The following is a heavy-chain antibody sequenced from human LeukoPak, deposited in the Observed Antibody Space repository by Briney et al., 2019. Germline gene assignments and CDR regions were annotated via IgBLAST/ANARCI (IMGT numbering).Heavy chain of an antibody. CDR3: ARGVHYDFWSGPDDY. Sequence: GGSLRLSCAASGFTFSSYGMHWVRQAPGKGLEWVAVIWYDGSNKYYADSVKGRFTISRDNSKNTLYLQMNSLRAEDTAVYYCARGVHYDFWSGPDDYWGQGTLVTVSS. D-gene: IGHD3-3*01. CDR1: GFTFSSYG. CDR2: IWYDGSNK. J-gene: IGHJ4*02. V-gene: IGHV3-33*01.